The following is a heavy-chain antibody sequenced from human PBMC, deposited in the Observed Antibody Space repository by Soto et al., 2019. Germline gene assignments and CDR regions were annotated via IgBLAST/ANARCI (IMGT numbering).Heavy chain of an antibody. CDR2: ISYRGST. CDR3: ARGEDAFFYYGLDV. Sequence: PSETLSLTCNISGDYMSSSFYWGWIRQPPGKGLEWIGSISYRGSTYYNPSLKSRVTMSVDTSKSQFSLKLTSVTAADTAVYYCARGEDAFFYYGLDVWGQGIKVT. V-gene: IGHV4-39*07. CDR1: GDYMSSSFY. J-gene: IGHJ6*02.